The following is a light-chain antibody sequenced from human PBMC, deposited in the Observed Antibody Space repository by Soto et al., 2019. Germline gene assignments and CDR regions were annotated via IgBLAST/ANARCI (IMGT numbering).Light chain of an antibody. V-gene: IGKV1-5*03. CDR2: KAS. Sequence: DIQMTQSPSTLSASVGDRVTITCRASQSLSSWLAWYQQKPGKAPKLLIYKASSLQSGVPSRFSGTGSGTEFTLTITSLQPDDFATYYCQQYNGFPRTFG. CDR3: QQYNGFPRT. CDR1: QSLSSW. J-gene: IGKJ1*01.